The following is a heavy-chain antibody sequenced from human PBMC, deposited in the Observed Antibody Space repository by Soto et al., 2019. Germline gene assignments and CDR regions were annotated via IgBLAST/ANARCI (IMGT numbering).Heavy chain of an antibody. CDR2: IIPIFGTA. V-gene: IGHV1-69*01. CDR1: GGTFRSYA. CDR3: GIIIVHYYDSSGYPADY. Sequence: PVKASDQPSGGTFRSYAFTWVQQAPGQGLEWMGGIIPIFGTANYAQKFQGRVTITADESTSTAYMELSSLRSEDTAVYYCGIIIVHYYDSSGYPADYWGQGTLVTVS. D-gene: IGHD3-22*01. J-gene: IGHJ4*02.